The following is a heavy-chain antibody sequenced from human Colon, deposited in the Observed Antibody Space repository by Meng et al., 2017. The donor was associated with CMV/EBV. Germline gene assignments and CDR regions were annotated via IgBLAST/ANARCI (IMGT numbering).Heavy chain of an antibody. J-gene: IGHJ4*02. V-gene: IGHV2-5*02. D-gene: IGHD3-10*01. Sequence: LKVSCPTLVKPTQTLTLACTFSGFSLSTIGMGVGWIRQPPGKALEWLGVIYWDDDKRYSPSLKSRLTITKDTSKNQVVLTMTNLDPLDTATYYCAHRPYGSGSYFFDYWGQGTLVTVSS. CDR1: GFSLSTIGMG. CDR2: IYWDDDK. CDR3: AHRPYGSGSYFFDY.